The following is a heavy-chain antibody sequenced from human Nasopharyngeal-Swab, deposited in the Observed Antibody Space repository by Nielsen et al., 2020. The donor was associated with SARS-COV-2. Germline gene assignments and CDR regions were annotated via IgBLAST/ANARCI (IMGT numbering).Heavy chain of an antibody. V-gene: IGHV3-53*05. J-gene: IGHJ4*02. CDR3: ARGWLPRNDYVGFDY. Sequence: GGSLRLSCAASGFTVSSNYMSWVRQAPGKGLEWVSVIYSGGSTYYADPVKGRFTISRDNSKNTLYLQMNSLRAEDTAVYYCARGWLPRNDYVGFDYWGQGTLVTVSS. CDR2: IYSGGST. D-gene: IGHD4-23*01. CDR1: GFTVSSNY.